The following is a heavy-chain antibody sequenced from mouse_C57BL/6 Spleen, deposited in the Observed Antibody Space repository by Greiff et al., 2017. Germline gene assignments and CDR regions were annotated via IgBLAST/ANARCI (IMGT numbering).Heavy chain of an antibody. Sequence: ESGPGLVKPSQSLSLTCSVTGYSITSGYYWNWIRQFPGNKLEWMGYISYDGSNNYNPSLKNRISITRDTSKNQFFLKLNSVTTEDTATYYCARDRPYYGSGAYWGQGTLVTVSA. J-gene: IGHJ3*01. CDR1: GYSITSGYY. V-gene: IGHV3-6*01. CDR2: ISYDGSN. CDR3: ARDRPYYGSGAY. D-gene: IGHD1-1*01.